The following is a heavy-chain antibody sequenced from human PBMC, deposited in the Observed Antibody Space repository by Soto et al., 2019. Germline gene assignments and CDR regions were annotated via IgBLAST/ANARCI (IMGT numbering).Heavy chain of an antibody. Sequence: QVQLQESGPGLVKPSQTLSLTCTVSGGSISSGDYYWSWIRQPPGKGLEWIGYIYYSGSTYYNPSLKRRVTTSVDTSKNQFSLKLSSVTAADTAVYYCAREGYDSSGYYHAFDIWGQGTMVTVSS. CDR1: GGSISSGDYY. CDR2: IYYSGST. J-gene: IGHJ3*02. V-gene: IGHV4-30-4*01. D-gene: IGHD3-22*01. CDR3: AREGYDSSGYYHAFDI.